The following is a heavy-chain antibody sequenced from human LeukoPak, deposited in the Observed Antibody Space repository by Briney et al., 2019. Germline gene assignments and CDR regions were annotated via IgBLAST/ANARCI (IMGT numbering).Heavy chain of an antibody. V-gene: IGHV4-39*07. CDR3: ASRKLGNDY. D-gene: IGHD7-27*01. Sequence: SETLSLTCAVSGASISGSGYYWGWIRQPPGMELQWIGNIYHTGSTYYNASLQSRVTISIDTSKNQFSLRLNSVTAADTAVYYCASRKLGNDYWGQGTLVTVSS. CDR2: IYHTGST. J-gene: IGHJ4*02. CDR1: GASISGSGYY.